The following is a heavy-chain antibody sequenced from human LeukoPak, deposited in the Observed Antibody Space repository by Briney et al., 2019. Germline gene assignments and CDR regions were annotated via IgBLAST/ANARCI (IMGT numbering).Heavy chain of an antibody. D-gene: IGHD6-25*01. J-gene: IGHJ5*02. CDR2: IFYSGNT. CDR3: GRRGSGLNWFDP. V-gene: IGHV4-39*01. CDR1: GDSISSNSYY. Sequence: SETLSLTCTVSGDSISSNSYYWGWIRQPPGKGLEWIVSIFYSGNTYYSPSLKSRVTISVDTSKNQFSLKLNSVTAADTAVYYCGRRGSGLNWFDPWGQGTLVTVSS.